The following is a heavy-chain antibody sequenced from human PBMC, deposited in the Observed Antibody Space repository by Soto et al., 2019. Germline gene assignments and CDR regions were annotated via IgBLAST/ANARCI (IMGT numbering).Heavy chain of an antibody. D-gene: IGHD6-13*01. J-gene: IGHJ4*02. V-gene: IGHV3-11*01. CDR3: ARRAAAGRSFDY. CDR2: ISSSGNSI. CDR1: GFTFSDYY. Sequence: GGSLRLSCAASGFTFSDYYMTWIRQAPGKGLEWVSYISSSGNSIYYADSVRGRFTVSRDNAKNSLFLQMNSLRAEDTAVYYCARRAAAGRSFDYWGLGTRVTVSS.